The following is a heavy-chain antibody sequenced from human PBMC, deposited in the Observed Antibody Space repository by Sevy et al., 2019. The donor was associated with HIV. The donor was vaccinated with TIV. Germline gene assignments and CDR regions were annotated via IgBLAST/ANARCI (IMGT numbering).Heavy chain of an antibody. J-gene: IGHJ6*03. D-gene: IGHD3-3*02. CDR1: GFTFSGSA. Sequence: GGSLRLSCAASGFTFSGSAMHWVRQASGKGLEWVGRIGSNANSYATAYAASVKGRFTISRDDSKNTAYLQMNSLKTEDTAVYYCTRHVEALQEHVLVGVYYMDLWGKGTTVTVSS. CDR2: IGSNANSYAT. CDR3: TRHVEALQEHVLVGVYYMDL. V-gene: IGHV3-73*01.